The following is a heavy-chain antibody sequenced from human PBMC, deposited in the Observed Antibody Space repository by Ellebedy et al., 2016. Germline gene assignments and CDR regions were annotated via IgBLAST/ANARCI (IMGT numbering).Heavy chain of an antibody. V-gene: IGHV1-2*02. CDR1: GYTFTGYY. D-gene: IGHD6-6*01. CDR3: ARLRKTARRNYYYMDV. J-gene: IGHJ6*03. CDR2: INIDNGGT. Sequence: ASVKVSCXASGYTFTGYYMHWVRQAPGQGLECMGWINIDNGGTHYAQQFQGRVTMTRDTSVSTAYMELSSLTSDDTAVYYCARLRKTARRNYYYMDVWGKGTTVTVSS.